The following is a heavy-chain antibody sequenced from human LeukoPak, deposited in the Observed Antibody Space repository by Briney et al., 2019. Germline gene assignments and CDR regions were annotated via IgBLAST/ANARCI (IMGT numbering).Heavy chain of an antibody. D-gene: IGHD1-20*01. Sequence: GGSLRLSCAASGFTFSSYAMSWVRQAPGKGLEWVSSISSSGYTTYYLDSVKGRFTTSRDNSKNTLYLQMNNLRAEDTALYYCAKDAYNWKYYFDCWGQGTLVTVSS. CDR3: AKDAYNWKYYFDC. V-gene: IGHV3-23*01. J-gene: IGHJ4*02. CDR1: GFTFSSYA. CDR2: ISSSGYTT.